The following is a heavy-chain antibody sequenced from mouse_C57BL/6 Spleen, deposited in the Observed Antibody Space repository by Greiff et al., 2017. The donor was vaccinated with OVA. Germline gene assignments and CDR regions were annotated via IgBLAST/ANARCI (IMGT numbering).Heavy chain of an antibody. CDR2: INPNYGTT. D-gene: IGHD2-4*01. Sequence: EVQLQESGPELVKPGASVKLSCKASGYSFPDYNMNWVKQSNGKSLEWIGVINPNYGTTSYNQKFKGKATLTVDQSSSTTYMQLSSLTSEDSAVYYCARGGRITTLYYYAMDYWGQGTSVTVSS. CDR3: ARGGRITTLYYYAMDY. V-gene: IGHV1-39*01. CDR1: GYSFPDYN. J-gene: IGHJ4*01.